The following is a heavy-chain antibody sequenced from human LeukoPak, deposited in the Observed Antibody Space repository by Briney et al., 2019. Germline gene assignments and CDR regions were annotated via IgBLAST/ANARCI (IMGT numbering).Heavy chain of an antibody. CDR2: INSDGSST. Sequence: GGSLRLSCAVSGFTFSSHWMHWVRQAPGKGLVWVSRINSDGSSTRYADSVKGRFTISRDNAKNSLYLQMNSLRAEDTALYYCAKDRSYQLLIPLFWGQGTLVTVSS. CDR1: GFTFSSHW. CDR3: AKDRSYQLLIPLF. D-gene: IGHD2-2*01. J-gene: IGHJ4*02. V-gene: IGHV3-74*01.